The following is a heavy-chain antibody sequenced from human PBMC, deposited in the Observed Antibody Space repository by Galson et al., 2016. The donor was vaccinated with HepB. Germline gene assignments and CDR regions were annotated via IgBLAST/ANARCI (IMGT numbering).Heavy chain of an antibody. CDR2: IWYDGTNE. CDR1: GFTFSSYG. CDR3: AKGHSQTYYYYYGLDV. V-gene: IGHV3-30*02. Sequence: SLRLSCAASGFTFSSYGIHWVRQAPGKGLEWVALIWYDGTNEYYADSVKGRFTISRDNFKNTLYLQMNSLRAEDTAVYFCAKGHSQTYYYYYGLDVWGQGTTVTVSS. J-gene: IGHJ6*02. D-gene: IGHD1-26*01.